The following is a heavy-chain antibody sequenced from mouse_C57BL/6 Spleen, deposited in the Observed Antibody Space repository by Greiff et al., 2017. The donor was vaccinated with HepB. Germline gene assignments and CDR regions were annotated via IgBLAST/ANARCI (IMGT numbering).Heavy chain of an antibody. CDR2: IYPRNGNT. D-gene: IGHD1-1*01. CDR1: GYTFTSYG. Sequence: QVQLQQSGAELARPGASVKLSCKASGYTFTSYGISWVKQRTGQGLEWIGEIYPRNGNTYYNEKFKGKATMTADKSSSTAYMELRSLTSEDSAVYFCARSRGYGSSYVGYFDVWGTGTTVTVSS. V-gene: IGHV1-81*01. CDR3: ARSRGYGSSYVGYFDV. J-gene: IGHJ1*03.